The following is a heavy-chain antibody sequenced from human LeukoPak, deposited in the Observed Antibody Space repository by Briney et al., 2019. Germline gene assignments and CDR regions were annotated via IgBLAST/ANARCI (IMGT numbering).Heavy chain of an antibody. CDR2: INHSGST. Sequence: SETLSLTCVVYGGSFSGYYWSWLRQPPGKGLEWIGEINHSGSTNYNPSLKSRVTISVDTSKNQFSLKLSSVTAADTAVYYCARGRYCSGGSCYYRWFDPWGQGTLVTVSS. J-gene: IGHJ5*02. V-gene: IGHV4-34*01. CDR1: GGSFSGYY. CDR3: ARGRYCSGGSCYYRWFDP. D-gene: IGHD2-15*01.